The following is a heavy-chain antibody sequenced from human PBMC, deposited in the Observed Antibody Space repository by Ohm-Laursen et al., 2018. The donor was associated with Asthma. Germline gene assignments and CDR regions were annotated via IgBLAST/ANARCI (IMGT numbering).Heavy chain of an antibody. D-gene: IGHD3-10*01. CDR2: ISTASSFI. Sequence: SLRLSCAASGYTFSRYSIHWVRQIPGKGLEWVASISTASSFIYYADSVRGRFTTSRDNARNSVYLQMNSLRAEDTAIYYCAKGGYYGSGRSTIDYWGQGTLVTVSS. CDR1: GYTFSRYS. J-gene: IGHJ4*02. V-gene: IGHV3-21*04. CDR3: AKGGYYGSGRSTIDY.